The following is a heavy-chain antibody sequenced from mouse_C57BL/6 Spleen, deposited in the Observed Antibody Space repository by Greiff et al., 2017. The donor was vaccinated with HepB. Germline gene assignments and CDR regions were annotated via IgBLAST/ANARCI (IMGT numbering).Heavy chain of an antibody. J-gene: IGHJ4*01. Sequence: LQQPGAELVMPGASVKLSCKASGYTFTSYWMHWVKQRPGQGLEWIGEIDPSDSYTNYNQKFKGKSTLTVDKSSSTAYMQLSSLTSEDSAVYYCARTAQATEAYAMDYWGQGTSVTVSS. V-gene: IGHV1-69*01. CDR2: IDPSDSYT. CDR3: ARTAQATEAYAMDY. CDR1: GYTFTSYW. D-gene: IGHD3-2*02.